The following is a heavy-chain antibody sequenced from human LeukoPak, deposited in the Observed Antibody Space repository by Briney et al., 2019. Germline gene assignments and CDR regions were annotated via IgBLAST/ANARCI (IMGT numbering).Heavy chain of an antibody. Sequence: GGSLRLSCAASGFTFTTYAMTWVRQSPGQGLEWVSVVSGSGDKTYYADSVKGRFTISRDNSKNTLYLQMNSLRAEDTAVYYCARDSSGWSGPTDYWGQGTLVTVSS. CDR1: GFTFTTYA. J-gene: IGHJ4*02. CDR2: VSGSGDKT. V-gene: IGHV3-23*01. CDR3: ARDSSGWSGPTDY. D-gene: IGHD6-19*01.